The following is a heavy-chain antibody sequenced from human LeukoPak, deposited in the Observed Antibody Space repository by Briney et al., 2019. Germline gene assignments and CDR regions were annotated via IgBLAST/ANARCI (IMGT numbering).Heavy chain of an antibody. CDR3: ARAPGIAVADPGNWFDP. CDR2: IIPILGIA. D-gene: IGHD6-19*01. CDR1: GGTFSSYA. Sequence: ASVKVSCKASGGTFSSYAISWVRQAPGQGLEWMGRIIPILGIANYAQKFQGRVTITADKSTSTAYMELSSLRSEDTAVYYCARAPGIAVADPGNWFDPWGQGTLVTVSS. V-gene: IGHV1-69*04. J-gene: IGHJ5*02.